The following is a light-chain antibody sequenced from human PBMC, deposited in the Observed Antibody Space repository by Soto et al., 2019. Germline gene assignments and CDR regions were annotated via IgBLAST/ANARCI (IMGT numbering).Light chain of an antibody. CDR1: SSDVGSYNY. Sequence: QSVLTQPASVSGSPGQSITISCTGTSSDVGSYNYVSWYQHHPGKAPKLMIYDVSNRPSGVSNRFSGSKSGNTASLSISGLQPDDEAVYYCSSYSTSNTRQIVCGTGTKVTVL. V-gene: IGLV2-14*03. CDR2: DVS. J-gene: IGLJ1*01. CDR3: SSYSTSNTRQIV.